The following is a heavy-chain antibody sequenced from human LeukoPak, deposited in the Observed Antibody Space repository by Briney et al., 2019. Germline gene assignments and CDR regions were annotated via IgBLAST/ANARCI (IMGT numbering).Heavy chain of an antibody. CDR3: AISSGWYFRWFDP. V-gene: IGHV4-34*01. CDR1: GESFSDYY. D-gene: IGHD6-19*01. CDR2: INPSGIT. Sequence: SETLSLTCGVYGESFSDYYYNWIRQPPGKGLEWIGEINPSGITNYNPSLKSRITVSVDTSKKHFSLKLSSVTAADTAVYYCAISSGWYFRWFDPWGQGTLVTVSS. J-gene: IGHJ5*02.